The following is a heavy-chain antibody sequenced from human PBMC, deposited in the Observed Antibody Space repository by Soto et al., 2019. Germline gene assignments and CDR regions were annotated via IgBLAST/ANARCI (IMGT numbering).Heavy chain of an antibody. D-gene: IGHD3-3*01. V-gene: IGHV3-30-3*01. Sequence: GGSLSLSCAASGFTFSSYAMHWVRQAPGKGLEWVAVISYDGSNKYYADSVKGRFTISRDNSKNTLYLQMNSLRAEDTAVYYCARDFWSGYYSNWFDPWGQGTLVTVSS. J-gene: IGHJ5*02. CDR3: ARDFWSGYYSNWFDP. CDR2: ISYDGSNK. CDR1: GFTFSSYA.